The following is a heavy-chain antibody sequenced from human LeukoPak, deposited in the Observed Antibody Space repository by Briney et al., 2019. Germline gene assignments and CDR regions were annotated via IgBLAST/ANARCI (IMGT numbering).Heavy chain of an antibody. CDR2: INPDGSEK. CDR1: GFTFRTSW. V-gene: IGHV3-7*04. Sequence: GGSLRLSCGASGFTFRTSWMNWVRQAPGKGLEWVASINPDGSEKYSVDSVKGRFTISRDNAKNSLYLQMNSLRAEDTAVYYCARGYSYGYFSYWGQGTLVTVSS. J-gene: IGHJ4*02. D-gene: IGHD5-18*01. CDR3: ARGYSYGYFSY.